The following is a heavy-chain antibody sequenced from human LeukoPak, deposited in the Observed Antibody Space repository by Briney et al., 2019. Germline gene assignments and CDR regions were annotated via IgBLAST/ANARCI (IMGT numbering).Heavy chain of an antibody. CDR2: INPDSGGT. Sequence: GASVKVSCKASGYTFTGYYMHWVRQAPGQGLEWMGWINPDSGGTNYAQKFQGRVTMTRDTSISTAYMELSRLRSDDTAVYYCAREETMILAHHDFDAFDIWGQGTMVTVSS. CDR1: GYTFTGYY. V-gene: IGHV1-2*02. D-gene: IGHD3-22*01. CDR3: AREETMILAHHDFDAFDI. J-gene: IGHJ3*02.